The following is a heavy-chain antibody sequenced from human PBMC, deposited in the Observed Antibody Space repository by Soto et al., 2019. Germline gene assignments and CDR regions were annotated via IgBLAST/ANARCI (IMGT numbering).Heavy chain of an antibody. J-gene: IGHJ5*02. V-gene: IGHV4-39*01. CDR2: VDCSGNS. CDR1: GGSISSSNYY. D-gene: IGHD1-1*01. CDR3: TRHVASGTISRGNWFDP. Sequence: PSETLSLTCSVSGGSISSSNYYWGWISQSPGKGLEWIASVDCSGNSYYNPSLRSRVTVSVDTSKNQFSLKVSSVTAADTAIYYCTRHVASGTISRGNWFDPWGQGTLVTVSS.